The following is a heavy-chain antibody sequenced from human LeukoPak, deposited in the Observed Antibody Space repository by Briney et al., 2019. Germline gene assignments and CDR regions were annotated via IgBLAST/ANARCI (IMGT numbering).Heavy chain of an antibody. CDR3: ARGGSGSYVVDP. Sequence: SETLSLTCTVSGGSIHSYWSWIRQPAGKGLEWIGRIYYSGSTNYNPSLKSRVTISVDKSKNEFFLKLTSVTAADTAVYFCARGGSGSYVVDPWGQGTLVIVSS. V-gene: IGHV4-4*07. CDR1: GGSIHSY. J-gene: IGHJ5*02. D-gene: IGHD3-10*01. CDR2: IYYSGST.